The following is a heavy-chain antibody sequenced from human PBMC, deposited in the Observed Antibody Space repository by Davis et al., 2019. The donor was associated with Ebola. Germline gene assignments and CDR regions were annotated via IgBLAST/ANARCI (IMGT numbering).Heavy chain of an antibody. Sequence: GESLKISCAASGFTFSTYSMSWVRQAPGKGLEWVSSISSDSDYIYYADSVKGRFTISRDNSKNTLYLQVNSLRAEDTAVYYCVKDMIEESLSSPHPDFQHWGQGTLVTVSS. D-gene: IGHD3-22*01. J-gene: IGHJ1*01. CDR1: GFTFSTYS. CDR3: VKDMIEESLSSPHPDFQH. V-gene: IGHV3-21*04. CDR2: ISSDSDYI.